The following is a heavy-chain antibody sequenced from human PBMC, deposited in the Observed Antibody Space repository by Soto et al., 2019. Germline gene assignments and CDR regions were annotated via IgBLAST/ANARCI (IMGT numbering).Heavy chain of an antibody. CDR2: ISSSSSTI. J-gene: IGHJ2*01. CDR1: GFTFSSYS. D-gene: IGHD2-15*01. V-gene: IGHV3-48*02. CDR3: ARPSKYCSGGSCPSGYFDL. Sequence: EMQLVESGGGLVQPGGSLRLSCAASGFTFSSYSMNWVRQAPGKGLEWVSYISSSSSTIYYADSVKGRFTISRDNAKNSLYLQMNSLRDEDTAVYYCARPSKYCSGGSCPSGYFDLWGRGTLVTVSS.